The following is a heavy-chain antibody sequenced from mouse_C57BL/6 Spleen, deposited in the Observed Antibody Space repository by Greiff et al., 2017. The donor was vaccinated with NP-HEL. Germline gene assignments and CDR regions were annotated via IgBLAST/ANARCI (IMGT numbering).Heavy chain of an antibody. J-gene: IGHJ2*01. CDR3: TPLYALYYFDY. Sequence: QVQLKQSGAELVRPGASVTLSCKASGYTFTDYEMHWVKQTPVHGLEWIGAIDPETGGTAYNQKFKGKAILTADKSSSTAYMELRSLTSEDSAVYYCTPLYALYYFDYWGQGTTLTVSS. V-gene: IGHV1-15*01. CDR1: GYTFTDYE. CDR2: IDPETGGT. D-gene: IGHD2-3*01.